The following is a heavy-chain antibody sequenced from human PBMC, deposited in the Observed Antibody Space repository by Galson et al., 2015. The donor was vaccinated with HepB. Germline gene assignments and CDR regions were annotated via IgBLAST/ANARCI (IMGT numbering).Heavy chain of an antibody. Sequence: SCKASGGTFSSYAISWVRQAPGQGLEWMGGIIPIFGTANYAQKFQGRVTITADKSTSTAYMELSSLRSEDTAVYYCASYYYDTRPGNFDSWGQGTLVTVSS. J-gene: IGHJ4*02. CDR2: IIPIFGTA. CDR3: ASYYYDTRPGNFDS. CDR1: GGTFSSYA. D-gene: IGHD3-22*01. V-gene: IGHV1-69*06.